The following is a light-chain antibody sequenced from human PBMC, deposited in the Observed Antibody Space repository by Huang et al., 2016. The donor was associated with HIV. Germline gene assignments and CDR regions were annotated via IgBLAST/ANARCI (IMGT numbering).Light chain of an antibody. CDR1: QTINSY. Sequence: DIQMTQSPSSLSASVGDRVTITCRASQTINSYLHWYQQKPGKAPQLLIYAASNLQSGGPSRFSGGGSGTDSTLTISSLQPEDFATYYCQQTYSSPRTFGQGTKVDIK. CDR2: AAS. J-gene: IGKJ1*01. CDR3: QQTYSSPRT. V-gene: IGKV1-39*01.